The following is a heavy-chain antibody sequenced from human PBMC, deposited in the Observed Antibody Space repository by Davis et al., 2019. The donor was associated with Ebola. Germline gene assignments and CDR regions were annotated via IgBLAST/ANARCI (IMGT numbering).Heavy chain of an antibody. CDR1: GFTVSSNY. Sequence: PGGSLRLSCAASGFTVSSNYMSWVRQAPGKGLEWVSVIYSGGSTYYADSVKGRFTISRDNSKNTLYLQMNSLRAEDTAVYYCARDPLAYDSSGYDFDYWGQGTLVTVSS. J-gene: IGHJ4*02. V-gene: IGHV3-66*02. CDR3: ARDPLAYDSSGYDFDY. CDR2: IYSGGST. D-gene: IGHD3-22*01.